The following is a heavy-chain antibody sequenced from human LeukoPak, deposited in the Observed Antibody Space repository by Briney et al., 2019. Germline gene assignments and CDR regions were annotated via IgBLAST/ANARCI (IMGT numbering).Heavy chain of an antibody. CDR2: INPGDSDT. J-gene: IGHJ4*02. CDR3: ARLKFDYYDSRGYPPFDY. Sequence: GESLKISCKGSGYTFTSYWIGWVRQMPGKGLEWMGIINPGDSDTRYSLSFEGQVTISADKSISTAFLQWSSLKASDTAMYYCARLKFDYYDSRGYPPFDYWGQGTLVTVSS. CDR1: GYTFTSYW. V-gene: IGHV5-51*01. D-gene: IGHD3-22*01.